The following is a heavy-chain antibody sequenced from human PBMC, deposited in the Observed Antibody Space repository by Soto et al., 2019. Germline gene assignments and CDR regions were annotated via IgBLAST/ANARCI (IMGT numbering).Heavy chain of an antibody. J-gene: IGHJ4*02. CDR1: GFTFRSYA. CDR2: ISYDGSNK. Sequence: LRLSCGASGFTFRSYAMHWVRQTPGKGLEWVAVISYDGSNKHYADSVKGRFSISRDNSKNMLYLQMDSLSTEDTAVYYCVRSMIIVVRLIGLDYWGQGTLVTVSS. V-gene: IGHV3-30-3*01. CDR3: VRSMIIVVRLIGLDY. D-gene: IGHD3-22*01.